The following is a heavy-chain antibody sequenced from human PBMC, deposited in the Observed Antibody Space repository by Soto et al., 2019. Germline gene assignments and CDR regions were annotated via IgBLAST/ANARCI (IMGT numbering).Heavy chain of an antibody. CDR3: ASLTSWSQEYYYGMDV. Sequence: GGSLRLSCTGSGFTLGDFGMSWFRQAPGEGLEWLSFIRSKGYGGTTESAASVRGRFITSRDDSKSIAYLQMNSLKTEDTAVCYCASLTSWSQEYYYGMDVWGQGTTVTVSS. J-gene: IGHJ6*02. CDR2: IRSKGYGGTT. CDR1: GFTLGDFG. D-gene: IGHD2-2*01. V-gene: IGHV3-49*03.